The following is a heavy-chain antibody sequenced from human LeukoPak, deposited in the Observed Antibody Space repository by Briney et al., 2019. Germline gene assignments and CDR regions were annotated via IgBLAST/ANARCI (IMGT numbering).Heavy chain of an antibody. CDR3: ARAPTAAFNWFDP. CDR2: ISYDGSNK. V-gene: IGHV3-30-3*01. J-gene: IGHJ5*02. D-gene: IGHD2-21*02. CDR1: GFTFSSYA. Sequence: PGGSLRLSCAASGFTFSSYAMHWVRQAPGKGLEWVAVISYDGSNKYYADSVKGRFTISRDNSKNTLYLQMNSLRAEDTAVYCCARAPTAAFNWFDPWGQGTLVTVSS.